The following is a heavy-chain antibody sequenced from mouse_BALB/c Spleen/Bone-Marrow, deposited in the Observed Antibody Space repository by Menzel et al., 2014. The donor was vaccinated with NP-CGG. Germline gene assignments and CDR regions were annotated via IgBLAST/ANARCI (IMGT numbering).Heavy chain of an antibody. Sequence: EVQRVESGGGLVKPGGSLKLSCAASGFTFSDXYXYWVRQTPXKRLEWVATISDGGSYTYYPDSVKGRFTISRDNAKNNLYLQMSSLKSEDTAMYYCANYYGSTWFAYWGQGTLVTVSA. J-gene: IGHJ3*01. V-gene: IGHV5-4*02. D-gene: IGHD1-1*01. CDR2: ISDGGSYT. CDR3: ANYYGSTWFAY. CDR1: GFTFSDXY.